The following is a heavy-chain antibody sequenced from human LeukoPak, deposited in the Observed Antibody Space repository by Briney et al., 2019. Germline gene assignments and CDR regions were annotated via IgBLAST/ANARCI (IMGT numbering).Heavy chain of an antibody. CDR2: ISSSGSNI. D-gene: IGHD5-24*01. V-gene: IGHV3-11*01. CDR3: ARDYAPLAGVGYNRGYYFDY. J-gene: IGHJ4*02. Sequence: GGSLRLSCAASGFTFSDYYMSWIRQAPGKGLEWVSLISSSGSNIYYADSVKGRFTISRDNAKNSLYLQMNSLRAEDTAVYYCARDYAPLAGVGYNRGYYFDYWGQGTLVTVSS. CDR1: GFTFSDYY.